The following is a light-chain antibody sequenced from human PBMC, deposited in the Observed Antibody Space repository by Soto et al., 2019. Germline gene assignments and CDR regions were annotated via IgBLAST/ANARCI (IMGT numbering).Light chain of an antibody. CDR2: DAS. CDR1: QSMSDY. J-gene: IGKJ1*01. V-gene: IGKV1-5*01. CDR3: QQYNSYSVT. Sequence: DIQLTQSPSSLSASVGDRVTITCRASQSMSDYLNWYQQKPGKAPKLLIYDASSLESGVPSRFSGSGSGTEFTLSISSLQPDDFATYYCQQYNSYSVTFGQGTKVEIK.